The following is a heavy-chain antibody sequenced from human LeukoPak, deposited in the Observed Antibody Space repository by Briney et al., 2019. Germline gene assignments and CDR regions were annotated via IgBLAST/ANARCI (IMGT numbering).Heavy chain of an antibody. D-gene: IGHD6-13*01. Sequence: GGSLRLSCAASGFTFSDYYMSWIRQAPGKGLEWVSYISSSSSYTNYADSVKGRFTISRDNAKNSLYLQMNSLRVEDTAVYYCARVYSSSFVSVWGQGTLVTVSS. J-gene: IGHJ4*02. CDR2: ISSSSSYT. CDR1: GFTFSDYY. V-gene: IGHV3-11*06. CDR3: ARVYSSSFVSV.